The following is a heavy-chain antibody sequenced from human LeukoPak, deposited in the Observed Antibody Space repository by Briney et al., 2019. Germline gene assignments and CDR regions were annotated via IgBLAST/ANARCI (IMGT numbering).Heavy chain of an antibody. V-gene: IGHV3-23*01. J-gene: IGHJ4*02. CDR1: GFTFSSYA. D-gene: IGHD3-9*01. CDR3: TTQRSDWFNFDY. CDR2: INNSGGGT. Sequence: GGSLRLSCAASGFTFSSYAMSWVRQAPGKGLEWVSTINNSGGGTYYADSVKGRFTISRDNSKNTLYLQMNSLRAEDTAIYYCTTQRSDWFNFDYWGQGNLVTVSS.